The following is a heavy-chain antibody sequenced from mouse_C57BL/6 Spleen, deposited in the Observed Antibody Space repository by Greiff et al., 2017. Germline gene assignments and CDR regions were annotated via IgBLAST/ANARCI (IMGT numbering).Heavy chain of an antibody. CDR2: INPSNGGT. D-gene: IGHD1-1*01. CDR1: GYTFTSYW. V-gene: IGHV1-53*01. CDR3: AREGNYYGSSYGYFDV. J-gene: IGHJ1*03. Sequence: VQLQQPGTELVKPGASVKLSCKASGYTFTSYWMHWVKQRPGQGLEWIGNINPSNGGTNYNEKFKSKATLTVDKSSSTAYMQLSSLTSEDSAVYYCAREGNYYGSSYGYFDVWGTGTTVTVSS.